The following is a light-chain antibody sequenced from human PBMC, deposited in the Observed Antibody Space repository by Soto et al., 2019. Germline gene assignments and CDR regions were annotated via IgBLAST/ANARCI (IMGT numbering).Light chain of an antibody. J-gene: IGLJ1*01. CDR3: SSYTTSSNYV. CDR2: EVS. V-gene: IGLV2-14*01. Sequence: QSALTQPASVSGSPGQSITISCTGTISDLGSYNFVSWYQQHPGKAPKLMIYEVSNRPSGISSRFSGSKSGNTASLTISGLQAEDEADYYCSSYTTSSNYVFGTGTQLTVL. CDR1: ISDLGSYNF.